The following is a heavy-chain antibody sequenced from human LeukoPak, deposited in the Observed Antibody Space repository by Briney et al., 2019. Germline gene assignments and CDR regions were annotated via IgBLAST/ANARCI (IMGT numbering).Heavy chain of an antibody. CDR1: GGTFSSYA. D-gene: IGHD6-19*01. Sequence: ASVKVSCKASGGTFSSYAISWVRQAPGQGLEWMGGIIPIFGTANYAQKFQGRVTITTDESTSTAYMELSSLRSEDTAVYYCARGPGVQQWLGSWGQGTLVTVSS. CDR2: IIPIFGTA. V-gene: IGHV1-69*05. J-gene: IGHJ5*02. CDR3: ARGPGVQQWLGS.